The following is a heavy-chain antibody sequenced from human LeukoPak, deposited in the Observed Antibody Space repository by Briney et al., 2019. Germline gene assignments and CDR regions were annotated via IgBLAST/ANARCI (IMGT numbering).Heavy chain of an antibody. CDR1: GGTFSSYA. J-gene: IGHJ1*01. V-gene: IGHV1-3*01. CDR2: INAGNGNT. D-gene: IGHD3-22*01. CDR3: ARDLADYYDTSGYYYGLPEYFQH. Sequence: ASVKVSCKASGGTFSSYAISWVRQAPGQRLEWMGWINAGNGNTKYSQKFQGRVTITADKSTSTAYMELSSLRSEDTAVYYCARDLADYYDTSGYYYGLPEYFQHWGQGTLVTVSS.